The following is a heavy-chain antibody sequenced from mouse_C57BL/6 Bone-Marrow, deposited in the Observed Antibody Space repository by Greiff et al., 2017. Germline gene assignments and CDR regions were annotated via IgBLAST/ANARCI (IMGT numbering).Heavy chain of an antibody. J-gene: IGHJ4*01. Sequence: EVKVVESGGGLVQPTGSLKLSCAASGFTFNTYAMHWVRPAPGKGLEWVARISSKSSNYATYYADSVKDRFTSSRDESQSMLYLQMNNLKTEDTAMYYCVIGVYWGQGTSVTVSS. V-gene: IGHV10-3*01. CDR1: GFTFNTYA. CDR3: VIGVY. CDR2: ISSKSSNYAT.